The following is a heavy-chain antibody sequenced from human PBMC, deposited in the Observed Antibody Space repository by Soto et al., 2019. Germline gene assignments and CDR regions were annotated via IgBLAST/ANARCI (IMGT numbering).Heavy chain of an antibody. Sequence: GGSLRLSCVASGFTFSSYAMHWVRQAPGKGLEWVSAIYSGGSTYYADSVKGRFTISRDNSKNTLYLQMNSLRAEDTAVYYCARNYYDSSGYYYGGAFGIWGQGTMVTVSS. CDR2: IYSGGST. CDR1: GFTFSSYA. D-gene: IGHD3-22*01. CDR3: ARNYYDSSGYYYGGAFGI. V-gene: IGHV3-66*01. J-gene: IGHJ3*02.